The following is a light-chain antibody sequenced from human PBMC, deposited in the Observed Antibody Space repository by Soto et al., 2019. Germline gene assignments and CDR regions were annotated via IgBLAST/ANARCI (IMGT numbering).Light chain of an antibody. CDR3: CSFVRTNGLL. V-gene: IGLV2-23*02. CDR1: SSDVGSYDL. J-gene: IGLJ2*01. Sequence: QSVLTQPASVSGSPGQSITISCTGTSSDVGSYDLVSWYQHHSGKAPKIIIYEVNKRPSGISDRFSGSKSGNTASLTISGLQAEDEADYFCCSFVRTNGLLFGGGTQLNVL. CDR2: EVN.